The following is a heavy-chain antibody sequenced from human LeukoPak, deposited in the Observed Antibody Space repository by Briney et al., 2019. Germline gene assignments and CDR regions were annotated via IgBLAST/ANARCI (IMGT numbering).Heavy chain of an antibody. V-gene: IGHV3-21*04. D-gene: IGHD6-19*01. J-gene: IGHJ4*02. CDR2: ISRSSRYI. CDR3: ARQLSGWYDADPY. CDR1: GFTFSSYT. Sequence: NPGGSLRLSCAASGFTFSSYTMNWVRQAPGKGLEWVSSISRSSRYIYYADSVKGRFTISRDNAKNSLNLQMSSLRAADTAVYYCARQLSGWYDADPYWGQGTLVTVSS.